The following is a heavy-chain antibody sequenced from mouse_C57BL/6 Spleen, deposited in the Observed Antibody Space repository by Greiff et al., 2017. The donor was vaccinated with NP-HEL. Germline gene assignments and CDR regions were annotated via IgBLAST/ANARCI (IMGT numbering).Heavy chain of an antibody. CDR1: GYTFTSYW. J-gene: IGHJ2*01. V-gene: IGHV1-59*01. CDR3: ARRGYYGSSLYYCDY. CDR2: IDPSDSYT. D-gene: IGHD1-1*01. Sequence: VQLQQPGAELVRPGTSVKLSCKASGYTFTSYWMHWVKQRPGQGLEWIGVIDPSDSYTNYNQKFKGKATLTVDTSSSTAYMQLSSLTSEDSAVYYCARRGYYGSSLYYCDYWGQGTTLTVSS.